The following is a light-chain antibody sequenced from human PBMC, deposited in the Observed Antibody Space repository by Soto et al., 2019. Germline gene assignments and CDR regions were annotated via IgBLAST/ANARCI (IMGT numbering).Light chain of an antibody. V-gene: IGKV3-11*01. CDR3: QERGRWPRAP. CDR2: DAS. CDR1: QSVSSY. Sequence: LTISLATLSLKKGERATLSCRASQSVSSYLAWYQQKPGQAPRLLIYDASNRATGIPARFSGSGSGTDFTLTISSLEPEDIAVYYCQERGRWPRAPFGG. J-gene: IGKJ4*01.